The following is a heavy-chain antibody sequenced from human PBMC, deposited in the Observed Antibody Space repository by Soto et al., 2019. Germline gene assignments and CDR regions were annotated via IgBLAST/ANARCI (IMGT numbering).Heavy chain of an antibody. V-gene: IGHV4-61*01. D-gene: IGHD3-22*01. CDR1: RVSVSSRSYS. CDR2: IHDSGST. J-gene: IGHJ4*02. Sequence: NPSETLSLTCTVSRVSVSSRSYSWSWIRLPPGKGLEWIGYIHDSGSTTYNPSLKSRVTISVDTSKNQFSLKLNSVTSADTAVYYCARAKVVAYRYDTSGYYTTFDFWGQGALVTVS. CDR3: ARAKVVAYRYDTSGYYTTFDF.